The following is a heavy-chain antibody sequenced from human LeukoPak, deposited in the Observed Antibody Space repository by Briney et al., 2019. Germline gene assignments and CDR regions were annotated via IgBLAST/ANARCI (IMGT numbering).Heavy chain of an antibody. CDR3: ARDTAMVNYYFDY. J-gene: IGHJ4*02. V-gene: IGHV4-59*01. CDR2: IYYSGST. CDR1: GGSISSYY. D-gene: IGHD5-18*01. Sequence: SETQSLTCTVSGGSISSYYWSWIRQPPGKGLEWIGYIYYSGSTNYNPSLKSRVTISVDTSKNQFSLKLSSVTAADTAVYYCARDTAMVNYYFDYWGQGTLVTVSS.